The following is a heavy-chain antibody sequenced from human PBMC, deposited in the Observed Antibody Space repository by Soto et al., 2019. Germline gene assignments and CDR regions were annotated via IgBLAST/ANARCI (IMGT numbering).Heavy chain of an antibody. Sequence: SETLSLTCTVSGGSISSGDYYWSWIRQHPGKGLEWIGYIYYSGSTYYNPSLKSRVTISVDKSKNQFSLKLSSVTAADTAVYYCARGVGSSWYFYYFDYWGQGTLVTVSS. CDR1: GGSISSGDYY. CDR3: ARGVGSSWYFYYFDY. J-gene: IGHJ4*02. CDR2: IYYSGST. D-gene: IGHD6-13*01. V-gene: IGHV4-31*03.